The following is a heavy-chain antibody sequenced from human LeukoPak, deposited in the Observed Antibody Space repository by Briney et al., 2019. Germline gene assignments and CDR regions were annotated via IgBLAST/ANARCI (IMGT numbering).Heavy chain of an antibody. D-gene: IGHD6-13*01. CDR2: INHSGST. CDR3: ARAAATYYYYYYGMDV. CDR1: GGSFSGYY. J-gene: IGHJ6*02. V-gene: IGHV4-34*01. Sequence: PSETLSLTCAVYGGSFSGYYRSWIRQPPGKGLEWIGEINHSGSTNYNPSLKSRVTISVDTSKNQFSLKLSSVTAADTAVYYCARAAATYYYYYYGMDVWGQGPRSPSP.